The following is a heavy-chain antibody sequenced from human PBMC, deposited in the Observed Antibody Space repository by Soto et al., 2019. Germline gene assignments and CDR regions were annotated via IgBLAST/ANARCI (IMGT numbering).Heavy chain of an antibody. V-gene: IGHV4-30-4*01. D-gene: IGHD1-1*01. CDR1: GDSICSADYY. Sequence: SETLSLTCTVSGDSICSADYYWSWIRQTPGKGLGWIGHIFYSGTTYYNPSLKSRLTISVDTSKNHFSLRLTSVTAADTAVYYCARDLWVEPELYYYGMDVWGQGTTVTVSS. CDR3: ARDLWVEPELYYYGMDV. J-gene: IGHJ6*02. CDR2: IFYSGTT.